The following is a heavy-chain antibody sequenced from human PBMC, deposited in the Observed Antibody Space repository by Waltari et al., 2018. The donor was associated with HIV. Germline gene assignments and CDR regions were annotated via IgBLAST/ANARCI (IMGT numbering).Heavy chain of an antibody. CDR3: ARVDRYTRSVLDY. D-gene: IGHD6-13*01. Sequence: QVQLQESGPGLVKPSETLSLICTVSGGSISTYYWTWIRRPPGKVLEWNGYIYYSGSTNYNPSLKTRDTISVDTSKNQFALKVRSVTAADTARYYCARVDRYTRSVLDYWGQGTLVNVSS. V-gene: IGHV4-59*01. CDR2: IYYSGST. CDR1: GGSISTYY. J-gene: IGHJ4*02.